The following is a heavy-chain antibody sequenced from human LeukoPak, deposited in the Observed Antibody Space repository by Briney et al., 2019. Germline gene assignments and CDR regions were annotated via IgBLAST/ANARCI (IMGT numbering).Heavy chain of an antibody. CDR3: ARGGRPAARPYYYYYMDV. CDR1: GYTFTSYG. J-gene: IGHJ6*03. V-gene: IGHV1-69*05. CDR2: IIPIFGTA. D-gene: IGHD6-6*01. Sequence: SVKVSCKASGYTFTSYGISWVRQAPGQGLEWMGGIIPIFGTANYAQRFQGRVTITTDESTSTAYMELSSLRSEDTAVYYCARGGRPAARPYYYYYMDVWGKGTTVTVSS.